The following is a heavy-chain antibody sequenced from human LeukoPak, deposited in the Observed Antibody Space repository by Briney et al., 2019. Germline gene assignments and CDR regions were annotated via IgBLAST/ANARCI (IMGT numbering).Heavy chain of an antibody. V-gene: IGHV1-69*04. CDR2: IIPILGIA. Sequence: ASVKVSCKASGYTFTSYYMHWVRQAPGQGLEWMGRIIPILGIANYAQKFQGRVTITADKSTSTAYMELSSLRSEDTAVYYCARDSRLELPDYFDYWGQGTLVTVSS. CDR1: GYTFTSYY. D-gene: IGHD1-7*01. CDR3: ARDSRLELPDYFDY. J-gene: IGHJ4*02.